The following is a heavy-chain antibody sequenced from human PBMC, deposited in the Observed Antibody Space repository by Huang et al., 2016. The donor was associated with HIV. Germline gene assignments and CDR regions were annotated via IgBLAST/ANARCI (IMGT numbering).Heavy chain of an antibody. CDR2: IYDSGSP. CDR1: GDSISSQY. Sequence: QVQLQESGPGLVKPSGTLSLTCSVSGDSISSQYWGWIRQPPGKGLEWIGTIYDSGSPSYNPSLRSRVTMAVDTSKNQFSLKLNSVTAADTAVYYCARYDVLTGANYYMDVWGIGSTVIVSS. D-gene: IGHD3-9*01. CDR3: ARYDVLTGANYYMDV. J-gene: IGHJ6*03. V-gene: IGHV4-59*11.